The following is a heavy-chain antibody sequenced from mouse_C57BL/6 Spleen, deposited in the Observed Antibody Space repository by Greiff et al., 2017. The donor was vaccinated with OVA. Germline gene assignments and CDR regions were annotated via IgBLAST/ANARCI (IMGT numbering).Heavy chain of an antibody. Sequence: QVQLQQSGAELVRPGASVTLSCKASGYTFTDYEMHWVKQTPVHGLEWIGAIDPETGGTAYNQKFKGKAILTADKSSSTAYMELRSLTSEDSAVYYFTRGHGEFDYWGQGTTLTVSS. D-gene: IGHD3-3*01. CDR3: TRGHGEFDY. CDR1: GYTFTDYE. CDR2: IDPETGGT. J-gene: IGHJ2*01. V-gene: IGHV1-15*01.